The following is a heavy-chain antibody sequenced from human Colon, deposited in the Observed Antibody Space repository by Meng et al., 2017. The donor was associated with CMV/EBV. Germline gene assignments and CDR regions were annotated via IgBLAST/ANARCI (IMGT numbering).Heavy chain of an antibody. CDR2: ISSHGYTI. J-gene: IGHJ4*02. V-gene: IGHV3-11*01. CDR1: GFTFSDYY. D-gene: IGHD6-19*01. Sequence: GESLKISCAASGFTFSDYYMSWIRQSSGKGLEWVASISSHGYTINYADSVKGRFTISRDDAKNSLYLQVNNLRDEDTAVYYCGRDSWSSGWDTNFWGQGTLVTVSS. CDR3: GRDSWSSGWDTNF.